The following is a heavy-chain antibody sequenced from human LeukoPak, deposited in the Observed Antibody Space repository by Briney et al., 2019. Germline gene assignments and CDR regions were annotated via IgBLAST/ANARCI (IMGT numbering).Heavy chain of an antibody. Sequence: SETLSLTCTVSGGSLSSYYWSWIRQPAGKGLEGIGRIYSTGSTNYNPSLKSRVTMSVDTSKNQFSLRLRSVTAADTAVYYCARQIASAGTAGFDFWGQGALVTVSS. CDR2: IYSTGST. J-gene: IGHJ4*02. V-gene: IGHV4-4*07. CDR3: ARQIASAGTAGFDF. CDR1: GGSLSSYY. D-gene: IGHD6-13*01.